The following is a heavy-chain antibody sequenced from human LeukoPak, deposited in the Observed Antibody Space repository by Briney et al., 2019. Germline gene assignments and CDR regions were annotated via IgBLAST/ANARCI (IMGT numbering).Heavy chain of an antibody. V-gene: IGHV3-23*01. D-gene: IGHD3-22*01. CDR2: ISGSGGST. J-gene: IGHJ3*02. Sequence: GGSLRLSCAASGFTFSNFAMSWVRQAPGKGLEWVSAISGSGGSTYYADSVKGRFTISRDNSKNTLYLQMNSLRAEDTAVYYCAKVDTLIVVVITHDAFDIWGQGTMVTVSS. CDR3: AKVDTLIVVVITHDAFDI. CDR1: GFTFSNFA.